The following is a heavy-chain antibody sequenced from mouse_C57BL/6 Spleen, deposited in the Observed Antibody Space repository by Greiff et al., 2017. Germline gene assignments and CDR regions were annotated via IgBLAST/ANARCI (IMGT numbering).Heavy chain of an antibody. J-gene: IGHJ4*01. Sequence: EVQLQQSGPELVKPGASVKISCKASGYTFTDYYMNWVKQSHGKSLEWIGDINPNNGGTSYNQKFKGKATLTVDKSSSTAYMELRSLTSEDSAVYYCARSEVTTVGAMDYWGQGTSVTVSS. V-gene: IGHV1-26*01. D-gene: IGHD1-1*01. CDR2: INPNNGGT. CDR1: GYTFTDYY. CDR3: ARSEVTTVGAMDY.